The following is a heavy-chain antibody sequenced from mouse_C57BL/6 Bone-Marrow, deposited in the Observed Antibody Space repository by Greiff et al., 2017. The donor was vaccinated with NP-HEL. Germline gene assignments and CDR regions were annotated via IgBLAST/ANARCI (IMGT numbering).Heavy chain of an antibody. D-gene: IGHD2-2*01. Sequence: EVKLVESGGGLVKPGGSLKLSCAASGFTFSSYAMSWVRQTPEKRLEWVATISDGGSYTYYPDNVKGRFTISRDNAKNNLYLQMSHLKSEDTAMYYCAREGLRFAYWGQGTLVTVSA. CDR1: GFTFSSYA. CDR3: AREGLRFAY. J-gene: IGHJ3*01. V-gene: IGHV5-4*01. CDR2: ISDGGSYT.